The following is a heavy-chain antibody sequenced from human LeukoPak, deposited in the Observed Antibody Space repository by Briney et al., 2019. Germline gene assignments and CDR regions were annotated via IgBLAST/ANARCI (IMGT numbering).Heavy chain of an antibody. J-gene: IGHJ4*02. D-gene: IGHD3-3*01. Sequence: GGSLRLSFAASGFTFSSYAMSWVRQAPGKGLEWVSVISGSGDTTYYADSVKGRFTISRDNSKNTLYLQMNSLRAEDTAVYYCASKLRFLEWSMPFDYWSQGTLVTVSS. CDR2: ISGSGDTT. CDR1: GFTFSSYA. CDR3: ASKLRFLEWSMPFDY. V-gene: IGHV3-23*01.